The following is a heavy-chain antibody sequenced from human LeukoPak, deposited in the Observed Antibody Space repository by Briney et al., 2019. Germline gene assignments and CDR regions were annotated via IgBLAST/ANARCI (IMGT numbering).Heavy chain of an antibody. V-gene: IGHV1-69*13. CDR3: AREGIYVCSSTSCYSRIDAFDI. J-gene: IGHJ3*02. Sequence: SVKVSCKASGYTFTSYGISWVRQAPGQGLEWMGGIIPIFGTANYAQKFQGRVTITADESTSTAYMELSSLRSEDTAVYYCAREGIYVCSSTSCYSRIDAFDIWGQGTMVTVSS. CDR1: GYTFTSYG. D-gene: IGHD2-2*01. CDR2: IIPIFGTA.